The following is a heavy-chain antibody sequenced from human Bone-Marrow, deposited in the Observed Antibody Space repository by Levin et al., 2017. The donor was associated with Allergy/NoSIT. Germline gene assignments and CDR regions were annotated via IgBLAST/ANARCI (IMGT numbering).Heavy chain of an antibody. CDR2: MSWNNV. CDR1: GFTFDDYA. V-gene: IGHV3-9*01. J-gene: IGHJ4*02. D-gene: IGHD6-19*01. CDR3: VKDLGGVVVAGTPFSN. Sequence: LGGSLRLSCATSGFTFDDYAMHWVRQGPGMGLEWVAGMSWNNVAYADSVKGRFIIFRDSAKNSLSLEMTSLRHEDTAIYYCVKDLGGVVVAGTPFSNWGQGTLVTVSS.